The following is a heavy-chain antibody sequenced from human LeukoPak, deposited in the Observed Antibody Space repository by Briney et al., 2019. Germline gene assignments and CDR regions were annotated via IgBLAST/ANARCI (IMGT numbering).Heavy chain of an antibody. Sequence: GGSLRLSCAASGFTFSSYSMNWVRQAPGKGLEWVSSISSSSSYIYYADSVKGRFTITRDNAKNSLYLQMNSLRAEDTAVYYCARAVAAAGNDYWGQGTLVTVSS. J-gene: IGHJ4*02. CDR2: ISSSSSYI. CDR1: GFTFSSYS. V-gene: IGHV3-21*01. CDR3: ARAVAAAGNDY. D-gene: IGHD6-13*01.